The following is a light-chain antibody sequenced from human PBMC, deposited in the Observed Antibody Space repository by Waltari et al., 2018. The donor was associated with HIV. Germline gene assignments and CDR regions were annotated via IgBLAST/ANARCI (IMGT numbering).Light chain of an antibody. CDR1: NLGDRY. CDR3: QTWDTSTVV. CDR2: QDT. V-gene: IGLV3-1*01. J-gene: IGLJ2*01. Sequence: SYELTQPPSVSVSPDQTATITCSGDNLGDRYVCWYQQKPGQSPVLVIYQDTKRPSAIPERFSGSNSGNTATLTISGTQAMDEADYYWQTWDTSTVVFGGGTKLTVL.